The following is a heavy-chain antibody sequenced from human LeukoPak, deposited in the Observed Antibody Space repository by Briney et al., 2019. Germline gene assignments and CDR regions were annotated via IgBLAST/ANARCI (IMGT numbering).Heavy chain of an antibody. CDR2: INGDGSST. Sequence: GGSLRLSCAASGFTFSDYWMHWVRHAPGKGLVWVSRINGDGSSTNYADSVKGRFTISRDNAKNTLYLQMNTLRAEDAAVYYCARDMYSTSSARGAYWGQGTRVTVSS. CDR1: GFTFSDYW. CDR3: ARDMYSTSSARGAY. J-gene: IGHJ4*02. V-gene: IGHV3-74*01. D-gene: IGHD6-6*01.